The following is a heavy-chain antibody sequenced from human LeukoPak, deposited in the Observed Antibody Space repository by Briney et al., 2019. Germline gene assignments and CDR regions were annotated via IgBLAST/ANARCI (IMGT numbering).Heavy chain of an antibody. Sequence: GGSLRLSCAASGFTFSSYSMNWVRQAPGKGLEWISSISSSSSYIYYADSVKGRFTISRDNAKNSLYLQMNSLRAEDTAVYYCARAGSGWENYFDYWGQGTLVTVSS. CDR2: ISSSSSYI. D-gene: IGHD6-19*01. CDR1: GFTFSSYS. J-gene: IGHJ4*02. CDR3: ARAGSGWENYFDY. V-gene: IGHV3-21*01.